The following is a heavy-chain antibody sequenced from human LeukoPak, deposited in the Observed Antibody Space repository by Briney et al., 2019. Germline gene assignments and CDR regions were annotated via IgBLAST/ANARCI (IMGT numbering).Heavy chain of an antibody. J-gene: IGHJ4*02. Sequence: GGSLRLSCAASGFTFSSYWMSWVRRAPGKGLEWVANIKQDGSEKYYAGSVRGRFTISRDNAKNSLYLQLNSLRAEDTAVYYCVRDAMRGGDFDSWGQGTLVTVSS. CDR1: GFTFSSYW. D-gene: IGHD3-10*01. CDR2: IKQDGSEK. V-gene: IGHV3-7*01. CDR3: VRDAMRGGDFDS.